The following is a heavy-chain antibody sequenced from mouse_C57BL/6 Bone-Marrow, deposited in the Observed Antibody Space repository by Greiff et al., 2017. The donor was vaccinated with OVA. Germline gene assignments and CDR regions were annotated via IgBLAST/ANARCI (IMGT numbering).Heavy chain of an antibody. CDR2: INPSNGGT. CDR1: GYTFTSYW. J-gene: IGHJ1*03. Sequence: QVQLQQPGTELVKPGASVKLSCKASGYTFTSYWMHWVKQRPGQGLEWIGNINPSNGGTNYNEKFKSKATLTVDKSSSPAYMQLSSLTSEDSAVYDCEVSYGSSYVGYFDVWGTGTTVTVSS. CDR3: EVSYGSSYVGYFDV. D-gene: IGHD1-1*01. V-gene: IGHV1-53*01.